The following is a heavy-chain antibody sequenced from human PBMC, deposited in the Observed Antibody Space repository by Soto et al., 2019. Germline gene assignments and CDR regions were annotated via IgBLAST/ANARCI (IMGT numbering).Heavy chain of an antibody. V-gene: IGHV1-69*13. CDR3: ARDHDAGWQYQLPNAFDI. D-gene: IGHD2-2*01. Sequence: SVKVSCKASGVTFSSYASSWVRQAPGQGLEWMGGIIPIFGTANYAQKFQGRVTITADESTSTAYMELSSLRSEDTAVYYCARDHDAGWQYQLPNAFDIWGQGTMVTVSS. CDR2: IIPIFGTA. J-gene: IGHJ3*02. CDR1: GVTFSSYA.